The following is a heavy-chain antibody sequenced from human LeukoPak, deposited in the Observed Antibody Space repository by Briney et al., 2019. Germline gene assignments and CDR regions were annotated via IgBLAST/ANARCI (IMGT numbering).Heavy chain of an antibody. CDR2: ISYDGLNK. V-gene: IGHV3-30*18. J-gene: IGHJ4*02. D-gene: IGHD3-22*01. CDR1: GITISNYG. Sequence: GGSLRLSCAASGITISNYGVHWVRQAPGKGLEWLAVISYDGLNKNYADSVKGRFSISRDNSKNTLYLQMNSLRAEDTAVYYCVKDQDRITMIVVDYWGQGTLVTVSS. CDR3: VKDQDRITMIVVDY.